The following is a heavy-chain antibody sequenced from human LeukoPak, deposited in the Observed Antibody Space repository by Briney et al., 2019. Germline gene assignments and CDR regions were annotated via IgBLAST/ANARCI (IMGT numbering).Heavy chain of an antibody. CDR3: AKGGHDFNPFYW. CDR2: ISTTSNEI. V-gene: IGHV3-21*04. CDR1: GFTLRSYA. J-gene: IGHJ4*02. Sequence: GGSLRLSCAASGFTLRSYAMNWVRQAPGKGLEWVSVISTTSNEIYYADSVKGRFTISRDNSKNTLFLQLNSLRADDSAVYYCAKGGHDFNPFYWWGQGTLVTVSS. D-gene: IGHD2-21*02.